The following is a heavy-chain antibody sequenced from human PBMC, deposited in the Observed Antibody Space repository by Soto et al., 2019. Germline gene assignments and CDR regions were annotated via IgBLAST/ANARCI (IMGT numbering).Heavy chain of an antibody. D-gene: IGHD6-13*01. CDR3: ARSRSGYWTTAGLFDS. J-gene: IGHJ3*02. V-gene: IGHV3-48*02. CDR2: ISSSSSTI. CDR1: GFTFSSYS. Sequence: GGSLRLSCAASGFTFSSYSMNWVRQAPGKGLEWVSYISSSSSTIYYADSVKGRFTISRDNAKNSLYLQMNSLRDEDTAVYYCARSRSGYWTTAGLFDSWGQGTMVTVSS.